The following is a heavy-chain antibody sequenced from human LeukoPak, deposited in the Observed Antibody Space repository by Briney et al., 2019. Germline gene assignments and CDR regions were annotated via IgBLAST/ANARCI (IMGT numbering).Heavy chain of an antibody. CDR3: ARGGYSYLLYYYYMDV. D-gene: IGHD5-18*01. CDR1: GYSFTCYW. CDR2: IYPGDSDT. V-gene: IGHV5-51*01. Sequence: GESLKISCKGSGYSFTCYWIGWVRQMPGKGLEWMGIIYPGDSDTRYSPSFQGQVTISADKSISTAYLQWSSLKASDTAMYYCARGGYSYLLYYYYMDVWGKGTTVTVSS. J-gene: IGHJ6*03.